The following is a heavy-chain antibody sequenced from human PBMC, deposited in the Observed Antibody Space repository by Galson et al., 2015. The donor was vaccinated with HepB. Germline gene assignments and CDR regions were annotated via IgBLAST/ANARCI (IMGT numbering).Heavy chain of an antibody. CDR2: MAPDGTIQ. D-gene: IGHD6-13*01. V-gene: IGHV3-30-3*01. Sequence: SLRLSCAASGFTFSSFAMHWVRKAPGKGLEWVAVMAPDGTIQTNEESVKGRFTISRDDSRNTLYLQMDSLGVEDTAVYYCARDPIQAAPDYFDYWGQGTLVTVSS. CDR3: ARDPIQAAPDYFDY. J-gene: IGHJ4*02. CDR1: GFTFSSFA.